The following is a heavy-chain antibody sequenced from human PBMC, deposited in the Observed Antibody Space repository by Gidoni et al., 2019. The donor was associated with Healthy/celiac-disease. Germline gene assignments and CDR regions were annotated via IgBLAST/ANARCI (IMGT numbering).Heavy chain of an antibody. D-gene: IGHD6-6*01. CDR2: ISYDGSNK. CDR3: AKDVSSSPGGAFDI. Sequence: QVQLVESGGGVVQPGRSLRLSCAASGFTFSSYAMHWVRQAQGKGLEWVAVISYDGSNKYYADSVKGRFTISRDNSKNTLYLQMNSLRAEDTAVYYCAKDVSSSPGGAFDIWGQGTMVTVSS. J-gene: IGHJ3*02. V-gene: IGHV3-30*18. CDR1: GFTFSSYA.